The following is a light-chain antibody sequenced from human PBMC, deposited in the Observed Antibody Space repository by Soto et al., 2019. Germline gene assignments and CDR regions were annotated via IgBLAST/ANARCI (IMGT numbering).Light chain of an antibody. V-gene: IGKV1-5*01. J-gene: IGKJ1*01. CDR2: DAS. CDR3: MQALQART. CDR1: QSISSW. Sequence: TPSPSPLSAPAGDRFPITCRASQSISSWLAWYQHKPGKAPKLLIYDASNRASGVPDRFSGSGSGTDFTLKISRVEAEDVGIYYCMQALQARTFGQGTKVDIK.